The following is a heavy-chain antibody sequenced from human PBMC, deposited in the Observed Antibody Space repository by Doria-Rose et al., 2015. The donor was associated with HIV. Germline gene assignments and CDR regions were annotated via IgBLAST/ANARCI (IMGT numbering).Heavy chain of an antibody. Sequence: QITLKESGPVLVKPTETLTLTCTVSGVSLSSPGMGVSWIRQPPGKALEWLANNFSDDERSYNTSLKSRLTISRGTSKSQVVLTMTDMDPVDTATCYCARIKSSRWYHKYYFDFWGQGTLVIVSA. J-gene: IGHJ4*02. V-gene: IGHV2-26*01. CDR2: NFSDDER. CDR1: GVSLSSPGMG. D-gene: IGHD6-13*01. CDR3: ARIKSSRWYHKYYFDF.